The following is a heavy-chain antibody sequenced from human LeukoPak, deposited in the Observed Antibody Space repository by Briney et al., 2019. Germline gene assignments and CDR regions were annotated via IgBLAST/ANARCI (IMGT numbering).Heavy chain of an antibody. J-gene: IGHJ4*02. CDR3: ARLYCSGGSCYADYFDY. CDR1: GFTFSHYG. V-gene: IGHV3-21*01. D-gene: IGHD2-15*01. CDR2: ISLSSSYI. Sequence: GGSLRLSCAASGFTFSHYGMHWVRQAPGKGLEWVSYISLSSSYIYYADSVKGRFTISRDNAKNSLYLQMNSLRAEDTAVYYCARLYCSGGSCYADYFDYWGQGTLVTVSS.